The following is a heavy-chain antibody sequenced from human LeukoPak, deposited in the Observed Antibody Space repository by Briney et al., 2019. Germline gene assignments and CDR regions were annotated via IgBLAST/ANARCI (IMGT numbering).Heavy chain of an antibody. CDR2: INPSGGST. V-gene: IGHV1-46*01. Sequence: ASVKASCKASGYTFTSYYMHWVRQAPGQGLEWMGIINPSGGSTSYAQKFQGRVTMTRDTSTSTVYMELSSLRSEDAAVYYCARAELRYFDWPPGDYWGQGTLVTVSS. CDR1: GYTFTSYY. D-gene: IGHD3-9*01. J-gene: IGHJ4*02. CDR3: ARAELRYFDWPPGDY.